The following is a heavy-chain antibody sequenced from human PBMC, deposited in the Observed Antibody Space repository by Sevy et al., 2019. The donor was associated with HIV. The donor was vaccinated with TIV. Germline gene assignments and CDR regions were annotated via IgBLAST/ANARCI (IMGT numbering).Heavy chain of an antibody. CDR3: ARDGSYSSSWSLNWFDP. CDR1: GYSVSSNSAA. D-gene: IGHD6-13*01. CDR2: TYYRSKWYN. V-gene: IGHV6-1*01. Sequence: KQSQTLSLTCAISGYSVSSNSAAWNWIRQSPSRGLEWLGRTYYRSKWYNDYAVSVKSRITINPDTSKNQFSLQLNSVTPEDTAVYYCARDGSYSSSWSLNWFDPWGQGTLVTVSS. J-gene: IGHJ5*02.